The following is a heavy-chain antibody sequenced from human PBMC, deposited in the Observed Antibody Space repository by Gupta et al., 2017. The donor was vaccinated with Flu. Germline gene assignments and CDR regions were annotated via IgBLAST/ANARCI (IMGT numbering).Heavy chain of an antibody. V-gene: IGHV4-59*01. J-gene: IGHJ6*02. CDR2: VYYSGST. Sequence: QVQLQESGPGLVKPSETLSLTCSVSGGSISSYYWSWIRQPPGKGLQWIGYVYYSGSTSYNPSLKSRVTISLATSRKQFSLKLSSVTAADTAVYYCARGDSSRDYYYFYGMDGWGQGTTVSVSS. CDR1: GGSISSYY. CDR3: ARGDSSRDYYYFYGMDG. D-gene: IGHD3-22*01.